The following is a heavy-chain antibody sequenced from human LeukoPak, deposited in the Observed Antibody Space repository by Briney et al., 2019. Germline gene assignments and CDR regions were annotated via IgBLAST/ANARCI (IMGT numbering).Heavy chain of an antibody. CDR1: GGTFSSYA. D-gene: IGHD5-18*01. CDR3: AREGVPVDTAMVLFNNWFDP. V-gene: IGHV1-46*01. Sequence: ASVKVSCKASGGTFSSYAISWVRQAPGQGLEWMGIINPSGGSTSYAQKFQGRVTMTRDTSTSTVYMELSSLGSEDTAVYYCAREGVPVDTAMVLFNNWFDPWGQGTLVTVSS. CDR2: INPSGGST. J-gene: IGHJ5*02.